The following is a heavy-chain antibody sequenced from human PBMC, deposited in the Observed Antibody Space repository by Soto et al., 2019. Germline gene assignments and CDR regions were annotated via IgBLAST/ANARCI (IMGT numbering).Heavy chain of an antibody. CDR2: IKQDGSEK. CDR1: GFTFSSYW. V-gene: IGHV3-7*03. CDR3: AREDYDILNGYYYYYYYGMDV. D-gene: IGHD3-9*01. J-gene: IGHJ6*02. Sequence: PXVSLRLSFAASGFTFSSYWMSWVRQAPGKGLEWVANIKQDGSEKYYVDSVKGRFTISRDNAKNSLYLQMNSLRAEDTAVYYCAREDYDILNGYYYYYYYGMDVWGQGTTVTVSS.